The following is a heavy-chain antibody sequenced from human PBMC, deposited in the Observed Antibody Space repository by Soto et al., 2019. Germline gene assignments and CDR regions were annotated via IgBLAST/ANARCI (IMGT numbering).Heavy chain of an antibody. CDR2: IIPIFGIA. CDR1: GGTFSRYS. V-gene: IGHV1-69*08. D-gene: IGHD2-2*01. Sequence: QVQLVQSGAEVKKPGSSVKVSCKASGGTFSRYSITWVRQAPGHGLEWIGRIIPIFGIASYAQKFQGRVTITADESTSTANMELSSLRSDDTAVYYCAREARDRETGLVPAAIDGMDVWGQGTTVTVSS. J-gene: IGHJ6*02. CDR3: AREARDRETGLVPAAIDGMDV.